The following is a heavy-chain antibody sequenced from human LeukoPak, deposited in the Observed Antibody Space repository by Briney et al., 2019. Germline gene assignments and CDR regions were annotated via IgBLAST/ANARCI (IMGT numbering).Heavy chain of an antibody. V-gene: IGHV3-48*04. CDR2: ISASSSTI. J-gene: IGHJ6*02. D-gene: IGHD3-10*01. Sequence: PGGSLRLSCAASGFIFSSYSMNWVRQAPGKGVEGVSSISASSSTIYYADSVKGRFTISRDSAKNSLYLQMNSLRAEDTALYYCARVHPYYYGSGSHLMGNYYYGMDVWGQGTTVTVSS. CDR1: GFIFSSYS. CDR3: ARVHPYYYGSGSHLMGNYYYGMDV.